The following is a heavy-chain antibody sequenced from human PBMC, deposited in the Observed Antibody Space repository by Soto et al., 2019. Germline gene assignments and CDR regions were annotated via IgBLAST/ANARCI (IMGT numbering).Heavy chain of an antibody. V-gene: IGHV4-59*01. CDR1: GGSISSYY. CDR3: ARGDIVVVTAILGRPNTYSSSGMDV. CDR2: IYYSGST. D-gene: IGHD2-21*02. Sequence: PSETLSLTCTVSGGSISSYYWSWIRQPPGKGLEWIGYIYYSGSTNYNPSLKSRVTISVDTSKNQFSLKLSSVTAADTAVYYCARGDIVVVTAILGRPNTYSSSGMDVRGQRTTVTVSS. J-gene: IGHJ6*02.